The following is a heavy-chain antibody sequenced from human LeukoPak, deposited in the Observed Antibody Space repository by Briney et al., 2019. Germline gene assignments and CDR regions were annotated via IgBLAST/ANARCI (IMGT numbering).Heavy chain of an antibody. CDR2: ISYDGSNK. D-gene: IGHD5-18*01. CDR1: GFTFSSYA. V-gene: IGHV3-30*04. CDR3: ARDGYNYGYRAKNYFDY. Sequence: PGRSLRLSCAASGFTFSSYAMHWVRQAPGKGLEWVAVISYDGSNKYYADSVKGRFTISRDNSKNTLYLQMNSLRAEDTAVYYCARDGYNYGYRAKNYFDYWGQGTLVTVSS. J-gene: IGHJ4*02.